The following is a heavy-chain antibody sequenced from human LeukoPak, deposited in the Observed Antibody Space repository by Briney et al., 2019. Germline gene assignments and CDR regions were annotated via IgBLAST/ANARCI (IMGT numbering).Heavy chain of an antibody. CDR3: AKEDWTYDILTGYFDY. CDR1: GFTFSSYA. J-gene: IGHJ4*02. D-gene: IGHD3-9*01. Sequence: GGSLRLSCAASGFTFSSYAMSWVRQAPGKGLEWVSAISGSGGSTYYADSVKGRFTISRDNSKNTLFLQMNSLRAEDTAVRYCAKEDWTYDILTGYFDYWGQGTLVTISS. CDR2: ISGSGGST. V-gene: IGHV3-23*01.